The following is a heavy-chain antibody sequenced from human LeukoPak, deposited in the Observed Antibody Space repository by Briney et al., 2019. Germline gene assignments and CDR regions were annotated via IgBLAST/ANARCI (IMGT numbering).Heavy chain of an antibody. CDR2: IIPIFGTA. Sequence: SVKVSCKASGGTFSSYAISWVRQAPGQGLEWMGGIIPIFGTANYAQKFQGRVTITTDESTSTAYMELSSLRSEDTAVYYCARSRMDDFWSGYVNWGQGTLATVSS. D-gene: IGHD3-3*01. J-gene: IGHJ4*02. V-gene: IGHV1-69*05. CDR3: ARSRMDDFWSGYVN. CDR1: GGTFSSYA.